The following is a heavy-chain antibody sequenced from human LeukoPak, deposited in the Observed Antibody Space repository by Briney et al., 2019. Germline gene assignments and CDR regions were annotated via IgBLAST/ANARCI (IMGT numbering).Heavy chain of an antibody. CDR3: ARDHVGSGYCYFDS. CDR1: GFTFADYG. D-gene: IGHD3-22*01. J-gene: IGHJ4*02. Sequence: GGSLRISCAASGFTFADYGMSWVRQAPGKGLEWVSGITGNGGSVGYADAMKGRFTVSRDNAKKSLYLQMNSLRDEDTALYYCARDHVGSGYCYFDSWGQGTLVTVSS. CDR2: ITGNGGSV. V-gene: IGHV3-20*04.